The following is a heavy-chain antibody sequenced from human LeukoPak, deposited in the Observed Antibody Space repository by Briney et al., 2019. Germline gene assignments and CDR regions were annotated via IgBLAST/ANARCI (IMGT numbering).Heavy chain of an antibody. CDR2: IHYSGST. V-gene: IGHV4-30-4*08. D-gene: IGHD3-9*01. CDR3: ARGNDIAVPYYFDY. Sequence: SQTLSLTCTVSGGSISSGDYYWSWIRQPPGKGLEWIGYIHYSGSTYYNPSLKSRVTISVDTSKNQFSLKLSSVTAADTAVYYYARGNDIAVPYYFDYWGQGTLVTVSS. J-gene: IGHJ4*02. CDR1: GGSISSGDYY.